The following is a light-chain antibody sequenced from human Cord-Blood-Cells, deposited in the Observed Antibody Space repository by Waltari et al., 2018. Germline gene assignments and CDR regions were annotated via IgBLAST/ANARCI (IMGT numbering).Light chain of an antibody. CDR1: SSDVGGYNY. V-gene: IGLV2-14*01. Sequence: QSALPQPASVSGSPGQSITISCTETSSDVGGYNYVSWYQQHQVKAPTLMIYDVSNXPSXXXXXXXXXXXXXXXXXXXXGIQAEDEADYYCSSYTSSSTRNYVFGTGTKVTVL. J-gene: IGLJ1*01. CDR3: SSYTSSSTRNYV. CDR2: DVS.